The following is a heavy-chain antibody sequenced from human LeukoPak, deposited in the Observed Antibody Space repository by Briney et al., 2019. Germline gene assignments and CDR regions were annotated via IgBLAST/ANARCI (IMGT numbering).Heavy chain of an antibody. CDR2: IWYDGSNK. CDR3: ARGFGYASDY. V-gene: IGHV3-33*01. J-gene: IGHJ4*02. Sequence: GRSLRLSCAASGFTFSSYGMHWVRQAPGKGLEWVAVIWYDGSNKYYANSVKGRFTISRDNSKNTLYLQMNSLRAEDTAVYYCARGFGYASDYWGQGTLVTVSS. D-gene: IGHD3-10*01. CDR1: GFTFSSYG.